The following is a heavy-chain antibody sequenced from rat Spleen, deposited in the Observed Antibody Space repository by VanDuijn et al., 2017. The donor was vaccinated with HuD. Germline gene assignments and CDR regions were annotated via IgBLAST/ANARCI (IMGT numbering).Heavy chain of an antibody. CDR3: ARHVSTVVDGFLY. V-gene: IGHV5-29*01. CDR1: GFTFSNYA. Sequence: EVQLVESGGGLVQPGRSMKLSCAASGFTFSNYALAWGRQAPTRGLEWVATIRYDGSSTHYLDSVKGRFTISRDNAKSTLYVQMDSLRSEDTATYYCARHVSTVVDGFLYWGQGTLVTVSS. J-gene: IGHJ3*01. CDR2: IRYDGSST. D-gene: IGHD1-1*01.